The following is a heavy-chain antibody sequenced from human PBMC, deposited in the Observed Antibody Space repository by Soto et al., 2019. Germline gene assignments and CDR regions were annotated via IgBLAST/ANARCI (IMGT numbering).Heavy chain of an antibody. Sequence: GGSLRLSCSASGFTFSSYAMHWVRQAPGKGLEYVSAISSNGGRTYYADSVKGRFTISRDNSKNTLYLQMSSLRAEDTALYYCVEGASSWQIGGMDVWGQGTTVTVSS. CDR3: VEGASSWQIGGMDV. D-gene: IGHD6-13*01. J-gene: IGHJ6*02. V-gene: IGHV3-64D*06. CDR1: GFTFSSYA. CDR2: ISSNGGRT.